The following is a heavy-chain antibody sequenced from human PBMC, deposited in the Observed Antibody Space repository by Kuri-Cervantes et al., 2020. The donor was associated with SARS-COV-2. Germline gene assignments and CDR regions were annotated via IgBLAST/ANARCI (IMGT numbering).Heavy chain of an antibody. D-gene: IGHD6-6*01. CDR2: IWYDGSNK. J-gene: IGHJ3*02. CDR3: ARAHIAARPEVAFDI. V-gene: IGHV3-33*01. CDR1: GFTFSSYG. Sequence: GGSLRLSCAASGFTFSSYGMHWVRQAPGKGLEWVAVIWYDGSNKYYADSVKGRFTISRDNSKNTLYLQMNSLRAEDTAVYYCARAHIAARPEVAFDIWGQGTMVTVSS.